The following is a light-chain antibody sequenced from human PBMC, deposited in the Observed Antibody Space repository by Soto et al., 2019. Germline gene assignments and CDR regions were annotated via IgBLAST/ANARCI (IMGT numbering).Light chain of an antibody. CDR2: GAS. CDR1: QSVSNNY. J-gene: IGKJ5*01. CDR3: QQYGSSPPWT. V-gene: IGKV3-20*01. Sequence: EIVLTQSPGTLSLSPGERATLSCRAIQSVSNNYLAWYQQKPGQAPRLLIYGASSRATGIPDRFSGSGSGTDFTLTISRLEPEDFAVYYCQQYGSSPPWTFGQGTRLEIK.